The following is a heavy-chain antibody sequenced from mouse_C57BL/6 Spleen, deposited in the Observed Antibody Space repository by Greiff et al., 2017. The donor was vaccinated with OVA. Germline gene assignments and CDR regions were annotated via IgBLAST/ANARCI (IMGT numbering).Heavy chain of an antibody. J-gene: IGHJ3*01. CDR3: APNYYGSSSCFGY. Sequence: QVQLKESGPELVKPGASVKISCKASGYAFSSSWMNWVKQRPGKGLEWIGRIYPGDGDTNYNGKFKGKATLTAEQSSSTAFMQLSSLTSEDSAVYFCAPNYYGSSSCFGYWGQGTLVTVSA. V-gene: IGHV1-82*01. CDR1: GYAFSSSW. D-gene: IGHD1-1*01. CDR2: IYPGDGDT.